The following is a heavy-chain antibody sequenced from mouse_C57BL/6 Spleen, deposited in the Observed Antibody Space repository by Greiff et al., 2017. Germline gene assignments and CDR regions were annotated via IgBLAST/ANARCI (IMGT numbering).Heavy chain of an antibody. D-gene: IGHD1-1*01. Sequence: VQLQQSGAELVRPGTSVKMSCKASGYTFTNYWIGWAKQRPGHGLEWIGDIYPGGGYTNSNEKFKGKATLTADKSSSTAYMQFSSLTSEDSAIYYCAGRYYGSEAYYFDYWGQGTTLTVSS. CDR3: AGRYYGSEAYYFDY. CDR1: GYTFTNYW. V-gene: IGHV1-63*01. J-gene: IGHJ2*01. CDR2: IYPGGGYT.